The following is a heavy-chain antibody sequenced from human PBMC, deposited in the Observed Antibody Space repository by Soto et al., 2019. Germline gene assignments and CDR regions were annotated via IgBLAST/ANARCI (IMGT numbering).Heavy chain of an antibody. CDR1: GFSLSTSGVG. V-gene: IGHV2-5*02. Sequence: QITLKESGPTLVKPTQTLTLTCTVSGFSLSTSGVGVGWIRQPPGKALEWLALIYWDDDKRYSPSLKSRLTITKDTSKNQVVLTMTNMDPVDTATYYCAHRMGLYSSPWRFDPWGQGTLVTVSS. CDR3: AHRMGLYSSPWRFDP. D-gene: IGHD6-13*01. J-gene: IGHJ5*02. CDR2: IYWDDDK.